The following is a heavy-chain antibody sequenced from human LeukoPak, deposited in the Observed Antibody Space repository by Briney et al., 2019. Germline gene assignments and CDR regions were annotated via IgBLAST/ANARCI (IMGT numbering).Heavy chain of an antibody. J-gene: IGHJ6*03. D-gene: IGHD2-15*01. CDR2: TRNKANSYTT. V-gene: IGHV3-72*01. CDR3: TTDPPRSGPRRYYYYMDV. CDR1: GFTFSDHY. Sequence: GGSLRLSCAASGFTFSDHYMDWVRQAPGKGLEWVGRTRNKANSYTTEYAASVKGRFTISRDDSKNSLYLQMNSLKTEDTAVYYCTTDPPRSGPRRYYYYMDVWGKGTTVTVSS.